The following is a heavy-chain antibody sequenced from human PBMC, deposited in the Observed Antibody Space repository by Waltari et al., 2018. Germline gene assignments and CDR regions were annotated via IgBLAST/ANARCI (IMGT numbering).Heavy chain of an antibody. CDR2: IYPGDSDT. Sequence: EVQLVQSGAEVKKPGESLKISCKGSGYSFTSYWIAWVRQMPGKGLEWMGIIYPGDSDTRYSPSFQGQVTISADKSISTAYLQWSSLKASDTAMYYCARHVQGRIQLWLADYWGQGTLVTVSS. CDR1: GYSFTSYW. V-gene: IGHV5-51*01. J-gene: IGHJ4*02. CDR3: ARHVQGRIQLWLADY. D-gene: IGHD5-18*01.